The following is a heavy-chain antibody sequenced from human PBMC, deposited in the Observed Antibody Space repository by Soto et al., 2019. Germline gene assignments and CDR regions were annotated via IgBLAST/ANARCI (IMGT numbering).Heavy chain of an antibody. CDR3: TRVATAVPS. Sequence: SETLSLTCTVSGGSISSSSYYWGWIRQPPGKGLEWIGSIYYSGSTYYNPSLQGRVTMSIDTSKNQFSLMLTSVTAADTAVYYCTRVATAVPSWGRGVLVTVSS. CDR2: IYYSGST. V-gene: IGHV4-39*07. D-gene: IGHD5-18*01. CDR1: GGSISSSSYY. J-gene: IGHJ5*02.